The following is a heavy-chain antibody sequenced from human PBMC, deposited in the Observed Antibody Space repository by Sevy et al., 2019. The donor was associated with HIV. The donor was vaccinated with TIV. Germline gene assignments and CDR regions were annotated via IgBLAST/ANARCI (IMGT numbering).Heavy chain of an antibody. Sequence: GGSLRLSCAASGFTFRTYAMTWVRQAPGKGLEWVSVMSGSGGDTYYVDSVNGRFTISRDNSNNTLYLQMNSLRAEDTAVYYCAKDRVSGTYYTGDFDYWGQGTLVTVSS. J-gene: IGHJ4*02. D-gene: IGHD3-10*01. CDR2: MSGSGGDT. CDR1: GFTFRTYA. V-gene: IGHV3-23*01. CDR3: AKDRVSGTYYTGDFDY.